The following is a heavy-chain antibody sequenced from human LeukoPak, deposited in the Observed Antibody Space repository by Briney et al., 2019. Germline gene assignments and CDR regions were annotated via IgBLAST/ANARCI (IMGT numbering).Heavy chain of an antibody. V-gene: IGHV4-39*07. J-gene: IGHJ3*02. CDR2: IYYSGST. D-gene: IGHD5-12*01. CDR1: GGSISSSSYY. Sequence: PSETLSLTCTVSGGSISSSSYYWGWIRQPPGKGLEWIGSIYYSGSTYYNPSLKSRVTISVDTSKNQFSLKLSSVTAADKAVYYCARSCRILDIVATIRARLGGNGFDIWGQGTMVTVSS. CDR3: ARSCRILDIVATIRARLGGNGFDI.